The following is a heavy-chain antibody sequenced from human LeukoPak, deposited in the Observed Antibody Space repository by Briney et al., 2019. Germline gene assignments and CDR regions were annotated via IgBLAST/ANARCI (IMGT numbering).Heavy chain of an antibody. CDR1: GGSISSYY. V-gene: IGHV4-59*12. Sequence: SETLSLTWTVSGGSISSYYWSWIRLPPGKGLEWIGYIYYSGSTNYNPSFKSRVTISVDTSKNQFSLKLNSVTAADTAVYYCSKSNGYGLVDIWGQGTMVTVSS. J-gene: IGHJ3*02. D-gene: IGHD3-10*01. CDR2: IYYSGST. CDR3: SKSNGYGLVDI.